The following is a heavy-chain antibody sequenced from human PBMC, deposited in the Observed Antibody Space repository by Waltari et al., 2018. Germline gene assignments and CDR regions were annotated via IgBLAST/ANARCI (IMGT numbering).Heavy chain of an antibody. Sequence: EVQLVESGGGLVKPGGSLRLSCAASGFTFSNAWMSWVGQAPGKGLEWVGRIKSKTDGGTTDYAAPVKGRFTISRDDSKNTLYLQMNSLKTEDTAVYYCTTNTYYYDSSGYPVSDYWGQGTLVTVSS. CDR1: GFTFSNAW. D-gene: IGHD3-22*01. V-gene: IGHV3-15*01. J-gene: IGHJ4*02. CDR3: TTNTYYYDSSGYPVSDY. CDR2: IKSKTDGGTT.